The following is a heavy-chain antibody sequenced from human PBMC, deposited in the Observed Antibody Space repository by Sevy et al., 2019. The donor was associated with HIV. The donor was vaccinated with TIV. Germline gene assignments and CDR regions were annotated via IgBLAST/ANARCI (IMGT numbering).Heavy chain of an antibody. Sequence: ASVKVSCKASGYTFTGYYMHWVRQAPGQGLEWMGWINPNSGGRNYAQTFQGRVTMTRDTSISTAYMELSRLRSDDTAVYYCARGAAYYYDSSGCFDYWGQGTLVTVSS. D-gene: IGHD3-22*01. V-gene: IGHV1-2*02. CDR1: GYTFTGYY. J-gene: IGHJ4*02. CDR2: INPNSGGR. CDR3: ARGAAYYYDSSGCFDY.